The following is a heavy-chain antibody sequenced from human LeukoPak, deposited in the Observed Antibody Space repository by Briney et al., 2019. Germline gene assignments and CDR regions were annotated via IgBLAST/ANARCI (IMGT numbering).Heavy chain of an antibody. V-gene: IGHV3-23*01. D-gene: IGHD3-16*01. CDR1: GFSFRNFA. CDR3: AKGRGSGTWAKDY. Sequence: GGSLRLSCGASGFSFRNFAMSWVRQAPGNGMEWVSLIGGRGDASYYADSVKGRFTISRDNSKNTLLLQMRSLRAEDTAVYYCAKGRGSGTWAKDYWGQGPLVTVSS. CDR2: IGGRGDAS. J-gene: IGHJ4*02.